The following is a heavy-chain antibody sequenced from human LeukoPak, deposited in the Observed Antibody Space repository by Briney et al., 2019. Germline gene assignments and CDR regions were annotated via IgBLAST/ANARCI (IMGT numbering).Heavy chain of an antibody. J-gene: IGHJ4*02. CDR1: GGSISSGSYY. Sequence: PSETLSLTCTVSGGSISSGSYYWSWIRQPAGKGLEWIGRIYTSGTTNYNPSLKSRVTISVDTSKNQFSLKLSSVTAADTTVYYCARSGKNGSGSYFDYWGQGTLVTVSS. D-gene: IGHD3-10*01. CDR2: IYTSGTT. V-gene: IGHV4-61*02. CDR3: ARSGKNGSGSYFDY.